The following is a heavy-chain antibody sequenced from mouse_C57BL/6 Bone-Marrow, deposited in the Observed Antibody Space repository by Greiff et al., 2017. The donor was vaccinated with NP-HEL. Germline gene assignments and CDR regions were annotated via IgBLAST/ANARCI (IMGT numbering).Heavy chain of an antibody. CDR1: GFNIKDDY. D-gene: IGHD6-1*01. J-gene: IGHJ4*01. V-gene: IGHV14-4*01. Sequence: EVHLVESGAELVRPGASVKLSCTASGFNIKDDYMHWVKQRPEQGLEWIGWIDPENGDTEYASKFQGKATITADTSSNTAYLQLSSLTSEDTAVYYCTSPHYYAMDYWGQGTSVTVSS. CDR3: TSPHYYAMDY. CDR2: IDPENGDT.